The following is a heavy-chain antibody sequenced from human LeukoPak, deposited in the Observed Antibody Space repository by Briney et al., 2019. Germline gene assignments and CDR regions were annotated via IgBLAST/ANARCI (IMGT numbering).Heavy chain of an antibody. CDR2: IIPIFGTA. Sequence: SVKVSCKASGGTFSSYAISWARQAPGQGLEWMGRIIPIFGTANYAQKFQGRVTITTDETTSTAYMELSSLRSEDTAVYYCARIDDYGDYEYWGQGTLVTVSS. CDR1: GGTFSSYA. V-gene: IGHV1-69*05. CDR3: ARIDDYGDYEY. D-gene: IGHD4-17*01. J-gene: IGHJ4*02.